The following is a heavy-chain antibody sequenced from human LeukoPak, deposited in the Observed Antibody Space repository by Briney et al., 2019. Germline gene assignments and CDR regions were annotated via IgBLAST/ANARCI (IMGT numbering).Heavy chain of an antibody. J-gene: IGHJ4*02. Sequence: ASVKVSCKVSGYTLTELSMHWVRQAPGKGLEWMGGFDPEDGETIYAQKFQGRVTITADESTSTAYMELSSLRSEDTAVYYCASGPYYYDSSGYYSLDYWGQGTLVTVSS. CDR2: FDPEDGET. V-gene: IGHV1-24*01. D-gene: IGHD3-22*01. CDR3: ASGPYYYDSSGYYSLDY. CDR1: GYTLTELS.